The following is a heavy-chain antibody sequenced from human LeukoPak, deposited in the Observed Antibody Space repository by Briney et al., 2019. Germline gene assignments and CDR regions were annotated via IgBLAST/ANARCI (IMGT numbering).Heavy chain of an antibody. V-gene: IGHV4-34*01. Sequence: SETLSLTCAVYGGSFRGYYWSWIRQPPGKGLEWIGEINHSGSTNYNPSLKSRVTISVDTSKNQFSLKLSSVTAADTAVYYCARGFYDSSGYYYSPHKYYFDYWGQGTLVTVSS. CDR3: ARGFYDSSGYYYSPHKYYFDY. CDR2: INHSGST. J-gene: IGHJ4*02. D-gene: IGHD3-22*01. CDR1: GGSFRGYY.